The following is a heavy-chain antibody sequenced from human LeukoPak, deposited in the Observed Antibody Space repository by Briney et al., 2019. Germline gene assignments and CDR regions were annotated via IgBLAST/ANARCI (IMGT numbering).Heavy chain of an antibody. J-gene: IGHJ3*02. CDR3: AKAARVDTAMLGAFDI. V-gene: IGHV3-21*01. CDR1: GFTFSTYS. D-gene: IGHD5-18*01. Sequence: GGSLRLSCAASGFTFSTYSMNWVRQAPGKGLEWVSSISSTSSYMHHADSVKGRFTISRDNSKNTLYLQMNSLRAEDTAVYYCAKAARVDTAMLGAFDIWGQGTMVTVSS. CDR2: ISSTSSYM.